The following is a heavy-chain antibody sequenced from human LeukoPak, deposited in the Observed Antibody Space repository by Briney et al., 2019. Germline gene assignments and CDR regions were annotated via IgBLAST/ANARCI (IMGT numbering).Heavy chain of an antibody. D-gene: IGHD3-22*01. CDR2: ISYDGSNK. J-gene: IGHJ4*02. CDR1: GFTFSSYA. Sequence: GRSLRLSCAASGFTFSSYAMHWVRQAPGKGLEWVAVISYDGSNKYYADSVKGRFTISRDNSKNTLYLQMNSLRAEDTAVYYCAKDKLGFGYIRPGYFDYWGQGTLVTVSS. CDR3: AKDKLGFGYIRPGYFDY. V-gene: IGHV3-30-3*01.